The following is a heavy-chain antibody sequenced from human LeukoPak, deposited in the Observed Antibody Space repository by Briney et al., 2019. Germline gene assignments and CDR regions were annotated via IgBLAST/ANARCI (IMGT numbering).Heavy chain of an antibody. CDR3: ARALAHYYDNSGLGYYSYMDV. J-gene: IGHJ6*03. D-gene: IGHD3-22*01. CDR2: IYYSGRT. V-gene: IGHV4-59*12. Sequence: SETLSLTCTVSSASISNYYWSWIRQPPGKGLEWIGYIYYSGRTNYNSSLKSRVTLSVDTSKNQFSLKLTSVTAADTAVYYCARALAHYYDNSGLGYYSYMDVWGKGTTVTVSS. CDR1: SASISNYY.